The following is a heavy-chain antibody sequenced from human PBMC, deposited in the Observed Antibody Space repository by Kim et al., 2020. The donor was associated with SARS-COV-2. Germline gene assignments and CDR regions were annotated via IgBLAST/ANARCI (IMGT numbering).Heavy chain of an antibody. CDR2: INHSGST. V-gene: IGHV4-34*01. CDR1: GGSFSGYY. Sequence: SETLSLTCAVYGGSFSGYYWSWIRQPPGKGLEWIGEINHSGSTNYNPSLKSRVTISVDTSKNQFSLKLSSVTAADTAVYYCARGRGYSYGYALPTDYWG. D-gene: IGHD5-18*01. CDR3: ARGRGYSYGYALPTDY. J-gene: IGHJ4*01.